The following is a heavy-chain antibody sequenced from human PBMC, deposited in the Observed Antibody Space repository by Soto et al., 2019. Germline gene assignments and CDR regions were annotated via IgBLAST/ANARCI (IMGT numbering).Heavy chain of an antibody. CDR1: GGSFSGYY. J-gene: IGHJ4*02. V-gene: IGHV4-34*01. Sequence: PSETLSLTCAVYGGSFSGYYWSWIRQPPGKGLEWIGEINHSGSTNYNPSLKSRVTISVDTSKNQFSLKLSSVTAADTAVYYCARELRGYSGYVDYWGQGTLVTVSS. CDR3: ARELRGYSGYVDY. D-gene: IGHD5-12*01. CDR2: INHSGST.